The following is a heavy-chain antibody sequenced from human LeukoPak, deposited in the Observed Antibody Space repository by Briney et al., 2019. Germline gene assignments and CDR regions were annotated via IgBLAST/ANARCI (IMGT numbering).Heavy chain of an antibody. Sequence: ETLSLTCAVYGGSFSGYYWSWVRQAPGKGLEWVSSISSSSSYIYYADSVRGRFTISRDNAKNSLYLQMNSLRAEDTAVYYCARDLYATVTTGGYWGQGTLVTVSS. V-gene: IGHV3-21*01. CDR3: ARDLYATVTTGGY. J-gene: IGHJ4*02. CDR1: GGSFSGYY. CDR2: ISSSSSYI. D-gene: IGHD4-11*01.